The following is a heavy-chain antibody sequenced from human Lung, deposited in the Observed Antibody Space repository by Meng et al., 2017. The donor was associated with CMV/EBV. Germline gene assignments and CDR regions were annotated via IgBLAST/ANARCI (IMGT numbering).Heavy chain of an antibody. CDR3: ARDVSPRSSAYFAIYYFYALDV. CDR2: ISSSGTYI. J-gene: IGHJ6*02. Sequence: SXAASGFTFSSYSMNWVRQAPGKGLEWVSSISSSGTYIYYADSVKGRFTISRDNAQNSLYLQMNSLRAEDTAAYYCARDVSPRSSAYFAIYYFYALDVXGQGXTVTVSS. V-gene: IGHV3-21*01. CDR1: GFTFSSYS. D-gene: IGHD2-21*01.